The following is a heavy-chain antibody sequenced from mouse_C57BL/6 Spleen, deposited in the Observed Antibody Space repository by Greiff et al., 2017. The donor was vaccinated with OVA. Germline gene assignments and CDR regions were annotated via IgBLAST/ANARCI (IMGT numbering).Heavy chain of an antibody. V-gene: IGHV5-15*01. CDR1: GFTFSDYG. CDR3: ARHGDNYGFAY. J-gene: IGHJ3*01. D-gene: IGHD1-3*01. Sequence: VESGGGLVQPGGSLKLSCAASGFTFSDYGMAWVRQAPRKGPEWVAFISNLAYSIYYADTVTGRFTISRENAKNTLYLEMSSLRSEDTAMYYCARHGDNYGFAYWGQGTLVTVSA. CDR2: ISNLAYSI.